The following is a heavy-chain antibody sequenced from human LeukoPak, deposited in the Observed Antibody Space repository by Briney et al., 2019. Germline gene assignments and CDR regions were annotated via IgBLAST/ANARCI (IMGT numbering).Heavy chain of an antibody. Sequence: PSETLSLTCAVYGGSFSGYYWSWIRQPPGKGLEWIGYIYYSGSTYYNPSLKSRVTISVDTSKNQFSLKLSSVTAADTAVYYCARTHYYYYYMDVWGKGTTVTVSS. CDR3: ARTHYYYYYMDV. CDR2: IYYSGST. CDR1: GGSFSGYY. J-gene: IGHJ6*03. V-gene: IGHV4-30-4*08.